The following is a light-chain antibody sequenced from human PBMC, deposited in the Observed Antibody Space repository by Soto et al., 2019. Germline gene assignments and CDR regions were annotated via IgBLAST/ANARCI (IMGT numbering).Light chain of an antibody. CDR2: GAS. V-gene: IGKV3-15*01. Sequence: EIVMTQSPATLSVAPGERATLSCRASQSVSSNLARYQQKPGQAPRRLIYGASTRATGIPARFSGSGSGAAFTLTISSLQSEDFAVYYCQQYNTWPPVTFGQGTKVEIK. CDR3: QQYNTWPPVT. CDR1: QSVSSN. J-gene: IGKJ1*01.